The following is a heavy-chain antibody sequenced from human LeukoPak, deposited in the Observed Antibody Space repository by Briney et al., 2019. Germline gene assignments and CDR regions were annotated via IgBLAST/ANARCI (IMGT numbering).Heavy chain of an antibody. D-gene: IGHD6-19*01. CDR2: IYTSGST. CDR1: GGSISSGSYY. J-gene: IGHJ4*02. V-gene: IGHV4-61*02. CDR3: ARERDGSGWYPLPAFDY. Sequence: SQTLSRTCTVSGGSISSGSYYWSWIRQPAGKGLEWIGRIYTSGSTNYNPSLKSRVTISVDTSKNQFSLKLSSVTAADTAVYYCARERDGSGWYPLPAFDYWGQGTLVTVSS.